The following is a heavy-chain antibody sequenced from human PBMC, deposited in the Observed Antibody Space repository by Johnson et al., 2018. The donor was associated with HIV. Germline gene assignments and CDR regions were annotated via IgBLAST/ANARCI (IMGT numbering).Heavy chain of an antibody. Sequence: QVQLVESGGGLVKPGGSLRLSCAGSGFTLSDYYMSWVRQAPGKGLEWIAYISGGGVGTFYADSVKGRFTISRDNGNKVVYLQMNSLRAEDTAVYYCAGGITMKPPTAFDIWGQGTVVTVSS. CDR3: AGGITMKPPTAFDI. D-gene: IGHD3-22*01. CDR2: ISGGGVGT. V-gene: IGHV3-11*04. J-gene: IGHJ3*02. CDR1: GFTLSDYY.